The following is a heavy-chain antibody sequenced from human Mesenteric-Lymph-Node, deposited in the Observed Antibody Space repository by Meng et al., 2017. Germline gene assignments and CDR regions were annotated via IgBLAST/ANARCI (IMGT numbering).Heavy chain of an antibody. CDR3: VRSVVAIGTRWFDP. Sequence: GESLKISCAASGFTFSSYWMSWVRQAPGKGLEWVANIKQDGSEKYCVDSLKGRFTISADNAKNSRHLQMNSLRAEDTAIYYCVRSVVAIGTRWFDPWGQGALVTVSS. J-gene: IGHJ5*02. CDR1: GFTFSSYW. CDR2: IKQDGSEK. V-gene: IGHV3-7*01. D-gene: IGHD2-21*01.